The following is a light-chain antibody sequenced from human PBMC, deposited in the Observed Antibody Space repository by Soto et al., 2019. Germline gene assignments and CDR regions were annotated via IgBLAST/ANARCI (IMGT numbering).Light chain of an antibody. CDR2: GAS. CDR3: QQYGTSLT. CDR1: QSVSTY. Sequence: ESVLTQSPGTLSLYTGERATLSCRASQSVSTYLAWYQQKPGQAPRLLIYGASNRATGIPDRFSGSGSGTDFTLTISRLESEDFAVYYCQQYGTSLTFGGGTKVDI. V-gene: IGKV3-20*01. J-gene: IGKJ4*01.